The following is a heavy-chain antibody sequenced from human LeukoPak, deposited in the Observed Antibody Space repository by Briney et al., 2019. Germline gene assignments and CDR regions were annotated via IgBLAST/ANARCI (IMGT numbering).Heavy chain of an antibody. CDR1: GYTFTGYY. CDR3: ARVPYYDILTGYYGADY. J-gene: IGHJ4*02. V-gene: IGHV1-2*02. CDR2: INPNSGGT. Sequence: ASVKVSCKASGYTFTGYYMHWVRQAPGQGLEWMGWINPNSGGTNYAQKFQGRVTMTRDTSISTAYMELRSLRSDDTAVYYCARVPYYDILTGYYGADYWGQGTLVTVSS. D-gene: IGHD3-9*01.